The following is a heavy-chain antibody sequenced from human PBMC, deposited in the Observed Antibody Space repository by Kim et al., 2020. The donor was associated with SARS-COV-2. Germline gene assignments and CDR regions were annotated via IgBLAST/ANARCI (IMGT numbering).Heavy chain of an antibody. V-gene: IGHV3-30*04. J-gene: IGHJ6*02. Sequence: GGSLRLSCAASGFTFSSYAMHWVRQAPGKGLEWVAVISYDGSNKYYADSVKGRFTISRDNSKNTLYLQMNSLRAEDTAVYYCARDLYSSSWYGYYYYGMDVWGQGTTVTVSS. CDR3: ARDLYSSSWYGYYYYGMDV. CDR1: GFTFSSYA. D-gene: IGHD6-13*01. CDR2: ISYDGSNK.